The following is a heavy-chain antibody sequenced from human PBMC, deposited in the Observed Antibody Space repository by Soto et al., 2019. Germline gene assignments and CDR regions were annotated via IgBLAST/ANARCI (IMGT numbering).Heavy chain of an antibody. J-gene: IGHJ3*02. CDR3: AHPRGYGVFDAYDI. V-gene: IGHV3-23*01. D-gene: IGHD2-8*01. Sequence: GGSLRLSCAASGFTSSTYAMSWVRQAPGEGLEWVSAISGSGSDTYHADSVKGRSTISRDNSISTLFLQMNSLRTEDTAVYYCAHPRGYGVFDAYDIWGQGALVTVSS. CDR1: GFTSSTYA. CDR2: ISGSGSDT.